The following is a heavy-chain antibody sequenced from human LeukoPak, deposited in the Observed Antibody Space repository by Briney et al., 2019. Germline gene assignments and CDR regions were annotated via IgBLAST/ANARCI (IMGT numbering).Heavy chain of an antibody. V-gene: IGHV3-30*04. CDR3: ARDRARYYDSNADAFGI. D-gene: IGHD3-22*01. CDR1: GFTFSSYA. J-gene: IGHJ3*02. CDR2: ISYDGSNK. Sequence: GRSLRLSCAASGFTFSSYAMHWVRQAPGKGLEWVAVISYDGSNKYYADSVKGRFTISRDNSKNTLYLQMNSLRAEDTAVYYCARDRARYYDSNADAFGIWGQGTMVTVSS.